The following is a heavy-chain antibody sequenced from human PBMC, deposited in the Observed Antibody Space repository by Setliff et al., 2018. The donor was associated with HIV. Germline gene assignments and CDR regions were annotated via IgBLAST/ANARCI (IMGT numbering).Heavy chain of an antibody. D-gene: IGHD6-19*01. V-gene: IGHV1-69*13. CDR3: ARDNPTSISSGWYGWRYYYYMDV. CDR2: IIPIFGTA. CDR1: GGTFSSYA. Sequence: WASVKVSCKASGGTFSSYAISWVRQAPGQGLEWMGGIIPIFGTANYAQKFQGRVTITADESTSTAYMELSSLRSEDTAVYYCARDNPTSISSGWYGWRYYYYMDVWGKGTTVTVSS. J-gene: IGHJ6*03.